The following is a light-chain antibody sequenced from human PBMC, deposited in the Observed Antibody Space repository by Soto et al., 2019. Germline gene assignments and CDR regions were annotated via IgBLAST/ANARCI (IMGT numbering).Light chain of an antibody. V-gene: IGKV1-5*03. J-gene: IGKJ4*01. CDR2: KAS. CDR1: QSISTW. CDR3: QLYNTYPRT. Sequence: DIQMTQSPSTLSASVGDRVTITCRASQSISTWLAWYQQKPGKAPKLLIYKASSLESGVSARFSGSGSGTEFTLTISSLQPDDFATYYCQLYNTYPRTVGGGTTVEIK.